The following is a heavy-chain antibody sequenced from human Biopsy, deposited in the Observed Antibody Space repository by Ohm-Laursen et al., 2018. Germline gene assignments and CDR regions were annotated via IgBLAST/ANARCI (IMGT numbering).Heavy chain of an antibody. CDR1: GKTFSDYQ. J-gene: IGHJ4*02. Sequence: SDALSLTCAVFGKTFSDYQRSWIRQPPGKGLEWIEQINQAGTTNYNPSLKSRVSISADASKYESSLRLTSVTAADTAVYLCGNEVHGRDYWGLGAQVTVSS. D-gene: IGHD2-15*01. CDR2: INQAGTT. V-gene: IGHV4-34*08. CDR3: GNEVHGRDY.